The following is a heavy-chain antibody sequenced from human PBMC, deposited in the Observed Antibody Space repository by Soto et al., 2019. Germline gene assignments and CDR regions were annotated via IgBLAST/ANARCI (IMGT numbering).Heavy chain of an antibody. CDR1: GYTFTGYY. V-gene: IGHV1-2*02. CDR2: INPNSGGT. J-gene: IGHJ4*02. D-gene: IGHD3-22*01. Sequence: ASVKVSCKASGYTFTGYYMHWVRQAPGQGLEWMGWINPNSGGTNYAQKFQGRVTMTRDTSTSTVYMELSSLRSEDTAVYYCARVRRSSGYYYGYWGQGTPSPSPQ. CDR3: ARVRRSSGYYYGY.